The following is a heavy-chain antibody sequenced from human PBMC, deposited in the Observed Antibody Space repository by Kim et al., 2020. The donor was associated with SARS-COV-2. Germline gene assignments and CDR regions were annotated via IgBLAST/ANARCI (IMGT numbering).Heavy chain of an antibody. CDR3: ARGSGWELPT. CDR1: GFTFSTSW. Sequence: GGSLRLFCAASGFTFSTSWMSWVRQAPGKGLEWVANIKEDGSETYYVDSVKGRFTISRDNAKNSLYLQLNSLRAEDTAVYYCARGSGWELPTWGQGTLVTVSS. J-gene: IGHJ5*02. D-gene: IGHD1-26*01. CDR2: IKEDGSET. V-gene: IGHV3-7*03.